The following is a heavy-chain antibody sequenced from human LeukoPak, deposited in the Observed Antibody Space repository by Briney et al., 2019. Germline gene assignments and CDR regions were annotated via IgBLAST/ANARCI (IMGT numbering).Heavy chain of an antibody. Sequence: SETLSLTCTVSGGSISSSNYYWGWIRQPPGKGLEWIGSIYYSGSTYYNPSLKSRVTISVDTSKNQFSLRLTSVTAADTAVYYCARQTGSGLFILPGGQGTLVTVSS. CDR2: IYYSGST. D-gene: IGHD3/OR15-3a*01. CDR1: GGSISSSNYY. CDR3: ARQTGSGLFILP. V-gene: IGHV4-39*01. J-gene: IGHJ4*02.